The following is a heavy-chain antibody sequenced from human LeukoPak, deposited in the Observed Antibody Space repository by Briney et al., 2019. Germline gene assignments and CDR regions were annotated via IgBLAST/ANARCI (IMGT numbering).Heavy chain of an antibody. D-gene: IGHD6-19*01. CDR3: ARAPLYSGGSGWSIYYFYAMDV. V-gene: IGHV4-59*01. CDR2: IDNSGST. J-gene: IGHJ6*02. CDR1: GGSISSSD. Sequence: SQTLSLTCTVSGGSISSSDWSWVRQPPGKGLEWIGYIDNSGSTNYNPSLKSRVTISLDTPKSQFSLKLSSVTAADTAVYYCARAPLYSGGSGWSIYYFYAMDVWDQGTTVTVSS.